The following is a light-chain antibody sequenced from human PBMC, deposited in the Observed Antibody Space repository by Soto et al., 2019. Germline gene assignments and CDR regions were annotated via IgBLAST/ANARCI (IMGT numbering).Light chain of an antibody. CDR1: QSVSSSY. Sequence: MVLTQSPGTLYLSPGERATLSCRASQSVSSSYLAWYQQKPGQAPSLLIYGASSRATGIPDRFSGSGSGTDFTLTISRLEPEGFAVYYCQQYGSSPRVTFGGGTKVAI. CDR3: QQYGSSPRVT. J-gene: IGKJ4*01. CDR2: GAS. V-gene: IGKV3-20*01.